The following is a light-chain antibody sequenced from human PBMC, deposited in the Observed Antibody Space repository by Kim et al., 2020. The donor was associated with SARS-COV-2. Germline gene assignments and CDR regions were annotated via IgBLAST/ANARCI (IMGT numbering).Light chain of an antibody. Sequence: SSAERGTTPSSASHHGMSNYLAWYQQKPGQAPRLLIYTASTRASGIPDRFSGSGSGTYFTLTISRLESGDFAVYYCQQYSDSARTFGQGTKVDIK. V-gene: IGKV3-20*01. CDR3: QQYSDSART. J-gene: IGKJ1*01. CDR2: TAS. CDR1: HHGMSNY.